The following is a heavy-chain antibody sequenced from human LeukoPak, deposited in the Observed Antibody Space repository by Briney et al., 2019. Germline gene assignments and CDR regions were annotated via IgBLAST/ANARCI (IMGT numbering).Heavy chain of an antibody. CDR1: GGSISSSSYY. J-gene: IGHJ6*04. CDR2: IYYSGST. D-gene: IGHD3-22*01. Sequence: PSETLSLTCTVSGGSISSSSYYWGWIRQPPGKGLEWIGSIYYSGSTYYNPSLKSRVTISVDTSKNQSSLKLSSVTAADTAVYYCAAYYYDSSGYYSWGKGTTVTVSS. CDR3: AAYYYDSSGYYS. V-gene: IGHV4-39*01.